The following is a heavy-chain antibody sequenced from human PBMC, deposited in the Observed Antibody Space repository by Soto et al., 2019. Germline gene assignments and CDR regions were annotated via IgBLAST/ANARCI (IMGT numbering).Heavy chain of an antibody. D-gene: IGHD3-9*01. CDR1: GFTFSSYA. J-gene: IGHJ4*02. CDR2: ISSNGGST. CDR3: VKPFGFDWLSRFDY. V-gene: IGHV3-64D*06. Sequence: GGSLRLSCSASGFTFSSYAMHWVRQAPGKGLEYVSAISSNGGSTYYADSVKGRFTTSRDNSKNTLYLQMSSLRAEDTAVYYCVKPFGFDWLSRFDYWGQGTLVTVSS.